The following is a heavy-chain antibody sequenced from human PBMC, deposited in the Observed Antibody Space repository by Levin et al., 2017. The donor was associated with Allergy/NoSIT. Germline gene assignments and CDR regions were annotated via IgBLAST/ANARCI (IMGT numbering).Heavy chain of an antibody. D-gene: IGHD1-26*01. V-gene: IGHV2-70*17. CDR3: ARSPTGTYYWYDF. J-gene: IGHJ5*01. Sequence: RLSGPTLVKPTQTLTLTCSFSGFSLSTRGMGLTWIRQPPGKALEWLARVDWDDFKFYSPSLKTRLTISKDTSKNQVVLTMTNMDPADTATYYCARSPTGTYYWYDFWGQGTLVTVSS. CDR1: GFSLSTRGMG. CDR2: VDWDDFK.